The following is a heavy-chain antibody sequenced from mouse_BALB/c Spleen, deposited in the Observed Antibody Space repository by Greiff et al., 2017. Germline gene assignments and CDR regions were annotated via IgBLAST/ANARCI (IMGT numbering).Heavy chain of an antibody. CDR2: LWSGGST. D-gene: IGHD1-1*01. J-gene: IGHJ4*01. CDR3: ARKPQLLRDAMDY. Sequence: QVQLKESGPGLVQPSQSLSITCTVSGFSLTSYGVHWVRQSPGKGLAWLGVLWSGGSTDYNAAFISRLSISKDNSKSQVCFKMNSLQANDTAIYYCARKPQLLRDAMDYGGQGTSVTVSS. V-gene: IGHV2-2*02. CDR1: GFSLTSYG.